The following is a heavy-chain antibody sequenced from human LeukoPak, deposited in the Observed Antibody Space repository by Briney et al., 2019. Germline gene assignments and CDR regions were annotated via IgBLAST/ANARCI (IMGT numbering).Heavy chain of an antibody. CDR3: ARDRVSGDSSAFDI. D-gene: IGHD2-21*01. J-gene: IGHJ3*02. CDR1: GGSISSGGYS. V-gene: IGHV4-31*03. CDR2: IYYSGST. Sequence: SETLSLTCTVSGGSISSGGYSWSWIRQHPGQGLEWLGYIYYSGSTYYNPSLKSRVTISVDTSKNQFSLKLSSVTAADTAVYYCARDRVSGDSSAFDIGGQGTMVTVSA.